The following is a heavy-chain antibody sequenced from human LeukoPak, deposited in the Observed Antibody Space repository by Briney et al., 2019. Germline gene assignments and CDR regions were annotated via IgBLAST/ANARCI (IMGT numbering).Heavy chain of an antibody. V-gene: IGHV3-33*06. CDR2: IWSDGSDK. CDR1: GFTFSHYG. Sequence: GGSLRLSCAASGFTFSHYGMHWVRQTPGAGLEWVAVIWSDGSDKYYAKSVKGRFTISRDNSKNSLFLQMNSLRAEDTAVYYCAKGAQRGFDYSNSLQNWGQGILVTVSS. J-gene: IGHJ1*01. D-gene: IGHD4-11*01. CDR3: AKGAQRGFDYSNSLQN.